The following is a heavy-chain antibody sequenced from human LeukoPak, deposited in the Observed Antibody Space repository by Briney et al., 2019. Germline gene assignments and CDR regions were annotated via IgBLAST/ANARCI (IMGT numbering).Heavy chain of an antibody. Sequence: SVKVSCKASGGTFSSYAISWVRQAPGQGLEWMGRIIPIFGTANYAQKFQGRVTITADESTSTAYMELSSLRSEDTAVYYCSRELYDSSGYYLGFDYWGQGTLVTVSS. CDR3: SRELYDSSGYYLGFDY. J-gene: IGHJ4*02. D-gene: IGHD3-22*01. CDR1: GGTFSSYA. V-gene: IGHV1-69*13. CDR2: IIPIFGTA.